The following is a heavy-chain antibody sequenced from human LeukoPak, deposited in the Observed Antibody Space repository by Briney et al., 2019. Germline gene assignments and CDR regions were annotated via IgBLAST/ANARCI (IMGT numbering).Heavy chain of an antibody. D-gene: IGHD2-2*02. CDR1: GFTFSSYA. CDR3: ATDSPWYTRLWYFDY. Sequence: GGSLRLSCAASGFTFSSYAMSWVRQAPGKGLEWVSAISGSGGSTYYADSVKGRFTISRDNSKNTLYLQMNSLRAEDTAVYYCATDSPWYTRLWYFDYWGQGTLVTVSS. J-gene: IGHJ4*02. CDR2: ISGSGGST. V-gene: IGHV3-23*01.